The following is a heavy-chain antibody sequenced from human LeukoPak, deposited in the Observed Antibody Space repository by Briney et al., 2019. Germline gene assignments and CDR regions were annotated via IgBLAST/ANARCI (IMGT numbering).Heavy chain of an antibody. Sequence: GASVKVSCKASGYTFTGYYMHWVRQAPGQGLEWMGLINPNSGGTNYAQKFQGRVTMTRDTSISTAYMELSRLRSDDTAVYYCASPSGSYTPPRFDYWGQGTLVTVSS. CDR2: INPNSGGT. D-gene: IGHD1-26*01. CDR3: ASPSGSYTPPRFDY. J-gene: IGHJ4*02. V-gene: IGHV1-2*02. CDR1: GYTFTGYY.